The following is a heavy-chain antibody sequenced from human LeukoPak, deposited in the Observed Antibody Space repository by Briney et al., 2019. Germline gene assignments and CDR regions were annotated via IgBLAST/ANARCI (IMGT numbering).Heavy chain of an antibody. J-gene: IGHJ4*02. Sequence: GGSLRLSCAATGFTVSSNYMSWVRQAPGKGLEWVSVIYSGGSTYYADSVKVRFSISRDNSKDTLFLQMNSLRPEDTAVYYCAGEVSGREFDYWGQGTLVTVSS. V-gene: IGHV3-66*01. D-gene: IGHD2-8*02. CDR3: AGEVSGREFDY. CDR2: IYSGGST. CDR1: GFTVSSNY.